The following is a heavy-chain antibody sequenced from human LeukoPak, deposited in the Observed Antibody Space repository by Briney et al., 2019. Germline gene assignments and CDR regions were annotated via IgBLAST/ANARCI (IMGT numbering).Heavy chain of an antibody. CDR3: VKSGGYYYMDA. CDR1: GFIFHDYA. Sequence: GGSLSLSCAASGFIFHDYAMHWVRQAPGKGLEWVSSVSWNRDIIAYADSVRGRFTISRDNDQNSLYLEMTSLRVEDTALYYCVKSGGYYYMDAWGKGTTVIVSS. CDR2: VSWNRDII. D-gene: IGHD2-15*01. V-gene: IGHV3-9*01. J-gene: IGHJ6*03.